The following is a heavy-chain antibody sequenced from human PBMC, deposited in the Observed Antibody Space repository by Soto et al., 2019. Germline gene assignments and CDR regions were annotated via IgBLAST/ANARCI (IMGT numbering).Heavy chain of an antibody. CDR1: GGTFSSYA. Sequence: QVQLVQSGAEVKKPGSSVKVSCKASGGTFSSYAISWVRQAPGQGLEWMGGIIPIFGTANYAQKFQGRVTITADESTSTAYMELSSLRSEDTAVYYCARQRNPYYYDSSGYYRYGMDVWGQGTTVTVSS. V-gene: IGHV1-69*01. CDR2: IIPIFGTA. D-gene: IGHD3-22*01. J-gene: IGHJ6*02. CDR3: ARQRNPYYYDSSGYYRYGMDV.